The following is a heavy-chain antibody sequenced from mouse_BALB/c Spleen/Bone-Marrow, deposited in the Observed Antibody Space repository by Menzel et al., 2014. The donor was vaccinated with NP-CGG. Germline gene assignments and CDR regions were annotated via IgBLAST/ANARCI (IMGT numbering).Heavy chain of an antibody. V-gene: IGHV14-3*02. CDR1: GFNIKDTY. D-gene: IGHD2-14*01. J-gene: IGHJ2*01. CDR3: ARYRLGNFFDF. Sequence: EVQLQQSGAELVKPGASVKLSCTASGFNIKDTYMHWVKQRPEQGLEWIGRIDPANGNAKYDPKFQGKATITADTSSNPADLQLSRLTSEDTAVYYCARYRLGNFFDFWDPSTTLTVSS. CDR2: IDPANGNA.